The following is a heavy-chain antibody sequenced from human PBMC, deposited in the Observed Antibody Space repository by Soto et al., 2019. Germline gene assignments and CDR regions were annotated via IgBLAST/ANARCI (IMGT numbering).Heavy chain of an antibody. CDR3: ARYSGSNSAGWLDP. CDR2: IHYTGIT. J-gene: IGHJ5*02. D-gene: IGHD1-26*01. V-gene: IGHV4-61*08. CDR1: GGSVSSGGYY. Sequence: SETLSLTCTVSGGSVSSGGYYWTWLRQSTGKGLEWIGCIHYTGITNYNPSLRSRVTISVDTSKNEFSLRLTSVTAADTGVYYCARYSGSNSAGWLDPWGQGTLVTVSS.